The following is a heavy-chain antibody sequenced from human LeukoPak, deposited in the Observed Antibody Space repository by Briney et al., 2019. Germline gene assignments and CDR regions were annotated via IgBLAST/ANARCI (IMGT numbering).Heavy chain of an antibody. Sequence: GGSLRLSCAASGFTFSNYWMSWVRQAPGKGLEWVANIKQDGSEKYYVDSVKGRFTTSRDNAKNSLYLQMNSLRAEDTALYYCARGYCSSTSCYSAGVKDYWGQGTLVTVSS. V-gene: IGHV3-7*01. J-gene: IGHJ4*02. CDR2: IKQDGSEK. D-gene: IGHD2-2*01. CDR1: GFTFSNYW. CDR3: ARGYCSSTSCYSAGVKDY.